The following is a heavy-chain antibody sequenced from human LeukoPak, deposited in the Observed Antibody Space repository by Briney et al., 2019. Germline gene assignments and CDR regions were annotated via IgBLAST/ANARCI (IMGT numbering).Heavy chain of an antibody. V-gene: IGHV4-59*08. D-gene: IGHD3-10*01. J-gene: IGHJ6*02. CDR1: GGSISPYY. CDR3: ARHAREYYYGKDV. CDR2: I. Sequence: PSETLSLTCTVSGGSISPYYWSWLRQPPGKGLEWIGQIYNPSLKSRVTISVDTSNNHLSLKLSSLTAADTAVYYCARHAREYYYGKDVWGQGTTVTVSS.